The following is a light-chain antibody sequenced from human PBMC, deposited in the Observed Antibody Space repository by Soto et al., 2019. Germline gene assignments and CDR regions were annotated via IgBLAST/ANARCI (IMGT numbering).Light chain of an antibody. J-gene: IGKJ5*01. CDR3: QKAHSFPST. CDR2: GAS. Sequence: DIQITQSPPSRSASVGERVTMICRASQDIGNWLAWYQQKPGKAPKLLIHGASSLQSGVPPRFSGSGSGTVFTLTINSLQPEDFATFYCQKAHSFPSTFGQGTRLEIK. CDR1: QDIGNW. V-gene: IGKV1-12*02.